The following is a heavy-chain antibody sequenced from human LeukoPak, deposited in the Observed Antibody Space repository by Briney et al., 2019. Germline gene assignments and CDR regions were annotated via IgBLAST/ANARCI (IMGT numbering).Heavy chain of an antibody. CDR3: ARSTTVADY. CDR1: GFTFDDYG. J-gene: IGHJ4*02. Sequence: GGSLRLSCAASGFTFDDYGMTWVRQAPGKGLEWVSGINWNGDTIGYADSVKGRFTISRDNAKNSLYLQMNSLRAEDTAVYYCARSTTVADYWGQGTLVTVSS. CDR2: INWNGDTI. V-gene: IGHV3-20*04. D-gene: IGHD4-11*01.